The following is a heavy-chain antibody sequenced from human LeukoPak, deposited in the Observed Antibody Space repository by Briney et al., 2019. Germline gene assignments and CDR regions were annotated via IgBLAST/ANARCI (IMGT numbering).Heavy chain of an antibody. CDR2: IKQDGSEK. Sequence: GGSLRLSCAVSGFTFSHYWMNWVREAPGKGLEWVANIKQDGSEKYYVDSMKGRFTIARDNAKNSLYLQMNSLRAEDTAVYFCVMSDYWGQGILVTVSS. CDR1: GFTFSHYW. V-gene: IGHV3-7*05. CDR3: VMSDY. J-gene: IGHJ4*02.